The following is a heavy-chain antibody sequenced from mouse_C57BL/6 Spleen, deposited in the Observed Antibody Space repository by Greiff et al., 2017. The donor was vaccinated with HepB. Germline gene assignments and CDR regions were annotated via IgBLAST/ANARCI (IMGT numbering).Heavy chain of an antibody. J-gene: IGHJ2*01. V-gene: IGHV5-17*01. Sequence: EVNLVESGGGLVKPGGSLKLSCAASGFTFSDYGMHWVRQAPEKGLEWVAYISSGSSTIYYADTVKGRVTISRDNAKNTLFLQMTSLRSEDTAMYYCARDITTVGGDYWGQGTTLTVSS. CDR2: ISSGSSTI. CDR1: GFTFSDYG. CDR3: ARDITTVGGDY. D-gene: IGHD1-1*01.